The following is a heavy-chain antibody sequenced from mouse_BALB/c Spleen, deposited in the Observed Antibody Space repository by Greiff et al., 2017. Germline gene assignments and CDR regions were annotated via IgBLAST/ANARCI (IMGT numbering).Heavy chain of an antibody. CDR3: ARYLYRYDSYWYFDV. V-gene: IGHV3-8*02. D-gene: IGHD2-14*01. Sequence: VQLQQSGPSLVKPSQTLSLTCSVTGDSITSGYWNWIRKFPGNKLEYMGYISYSGSTYYNPSLKSRISITRDTSKNQYYLQLNTVTTEDTATYYCARYLYRYDSYWYFDVWGAGTTVTVSS. CDR1: GDSITSGY. CDR2: ISYSGST. J-gene: IGHJ1*01.